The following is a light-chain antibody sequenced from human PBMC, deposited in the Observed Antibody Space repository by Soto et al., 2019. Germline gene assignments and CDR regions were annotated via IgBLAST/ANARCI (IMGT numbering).Light chain of an antibody. V-gene: IGLV7-43*01. CDR1: TGAVTSGYY. J-gene: IGLJ2*01. CDR3: LLYYGASLRV. Sequence: QAVVTQEPSLTVSPGGTVTLTCATSTGAVTSGYYPNWFQQKPGQAPRALIYSTNNKYSWTPARFSGSLLGGKAALTLSGVQPADEADSYCLLYYGASLRVFGGGTNLTVL. CDR2: STN.